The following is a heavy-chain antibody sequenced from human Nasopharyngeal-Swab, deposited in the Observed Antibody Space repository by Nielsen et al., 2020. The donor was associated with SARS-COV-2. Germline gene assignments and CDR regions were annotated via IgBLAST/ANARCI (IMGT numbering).Heavy chain of an antibody. V-gene: IGHV1-8*01. D-gene: IGHD3-10*01. CDR1: GYTFTSYD. Sequence: SVTVSCKASGYTFTSYDINWVRQATGQGLEWMGWMNPNSGNTGYAQKFQGRVTMTRNTSISTAYMELSSLRSEDTAVYYCARTTMVRGVIIPYYYYYYMDVWGKGTTVTVSS. CDR2: MNPNSGNT. J-gene: IGHJ6*03. CDR3: ARTTMVRGVIIPYYYYYYMDV.